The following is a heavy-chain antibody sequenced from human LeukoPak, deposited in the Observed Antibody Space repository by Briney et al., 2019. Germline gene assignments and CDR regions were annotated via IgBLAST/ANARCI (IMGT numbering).Heavy chain of an antibody. CDR3: TTDQGTGTN. CDR2: IYGGGSA. Sequence: PGGSLRLSCAASGFTVSSNYMSWVRQAPGKGLEWVSIIYGGGSAYYADSVKGRFTISRDNSKNTLYLQMNSLRAEDTAVYYRTTDQGTGTNWGQGTLVTVSS. CDR1: GFTVSSNY. V-gene: IGHV3-53*01. J-gene: IGHJ4*02. D-gene: IGHD1-1*01.